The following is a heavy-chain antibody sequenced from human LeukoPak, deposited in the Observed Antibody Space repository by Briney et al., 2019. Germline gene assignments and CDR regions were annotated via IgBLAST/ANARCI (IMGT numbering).Heavy chain of an antibody. CDR1: GGSISSYY. D-gene: IGHD5-24*01. V-gene: IGHV4-4*07. CDR2: IYTSGST. CDR3: ARGTEIPNYYYYGMDV. J-gene: IGHJ6*02. Sequence: SETLSLTCTVSGGSISSYYWTWIRQPAGKGLEWIGRIYTSGSTNYNPSLKSRVTMSVDTSKNQFSLKLSSVTAADPAVYYCARGTEIPNYYYYGMDVWGQGTTVTVSS.